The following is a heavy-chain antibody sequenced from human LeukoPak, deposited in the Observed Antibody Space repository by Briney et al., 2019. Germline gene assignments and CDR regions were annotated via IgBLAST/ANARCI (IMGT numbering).Heavy chain of an antibody. Sequence: SETLSLTCTVSGDSIRSSSYSWGWIRQPPGKGLEWIGSIYHSGSTYYNPSLKSRVTISVDTSKNQFSLKLSSVTAADTAVYYCARVDTAMDNYFDYWGQGTLVTVSS. V-gene: IGHV4-39*07. CDR2: IYHSGST. CDR3: ARVDTAMDNYFDY. J-gene: IGHJ4*02. D-gene: IGHD5-18*01. CDR1: GDSIRSSSYS.